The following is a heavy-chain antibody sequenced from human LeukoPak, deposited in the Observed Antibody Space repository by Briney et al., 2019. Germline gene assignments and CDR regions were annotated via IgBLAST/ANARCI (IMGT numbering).Heavy chain of an antibody. CDR1: GYTFSDYY. CDR2: IDPHSGDT. J-gene: IGHJ4*02. Sequence: GASVKVSCKASGYTFSDYYIHWVRQAPGQGLEWMGWIDPHSGDTNYAQRFQGWVTMTRDTSISTAYMELSRLKSDDTAVYYCASAGHPGEASNYYDSSMAYWGQGTLVTVSS. D-gene: IGHD3-22*01. CDR3: ASAGHPGEASNYYDSSMAY. V-gene: IGHV1-2*04.